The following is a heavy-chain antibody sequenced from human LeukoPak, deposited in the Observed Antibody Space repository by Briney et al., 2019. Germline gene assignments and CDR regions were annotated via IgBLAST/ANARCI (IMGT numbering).Heavy chain of an antibody. V-gene: IGHV3-13*01. D-gene: IGHD1-7*01. CDR2: IGTAGDT. CDR3: ARAGNYDYFDY. Sequence: GGSLRLSCAASGFTFSSYDMHRVRQATGKGLEWVSAIGTAGDTYYPGSVKGRFTISRENAKNSLYLQMNSLRAGDTAVYYCARAGNYDYFDYWGQGTLVTVSS. CDR1: GFTFSSYD. J-gene: IGHJ4*02.